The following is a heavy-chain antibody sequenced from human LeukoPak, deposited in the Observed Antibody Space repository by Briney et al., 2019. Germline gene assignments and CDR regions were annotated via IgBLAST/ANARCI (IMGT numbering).Heavy chain of an antibody. V-gene: IGHV4-59*08. CDR1: GGSISSYY. CDR2: IYYRGTT. CDR3: ARHASQGLNKPLDY. J-gene: IGHJ4*02. D-gene: IGHD6-19*01. Sequence: SDTLSLTCTVSGGSISSYYWRWIRQPPGKGLEWIGCIYYRGTTNYNPSLKSRVTISVDTSKNQFSLKLSSVTAADTAVYYCARHASQGLNKPLDYWGQGTLVTVSS.